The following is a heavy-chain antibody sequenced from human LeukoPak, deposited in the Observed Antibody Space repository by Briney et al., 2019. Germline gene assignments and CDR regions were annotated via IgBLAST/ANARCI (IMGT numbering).Heavy chain of an antibody. V-gene: IGHV5-51*01. Sequence: GESLKISCKGSGHSFTSYWIGWVRQMPGKGLEWMGIIYPGDSDTRYSPSFQGQVTISADKSISTAYLQWSSLKASDTAMYYCARSPGSSSSADAFDIWGQGTMVTVSS. D-gene: IGHD6-6*01. CDR2: IYPGDSDT. CDR3: ARSPGSSSSADAFDI. J-gene: IGHJ3*02. CDR1: GHSFTSYW.